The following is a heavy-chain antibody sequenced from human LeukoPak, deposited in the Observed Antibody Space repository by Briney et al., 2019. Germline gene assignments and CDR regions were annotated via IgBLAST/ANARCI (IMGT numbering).Heavy chain of an antibody. D-gene: IGHD6-19*01. CDR2: IIPILGIA. J-gene: IGHJ4*02. CDR3: ARAGAVVGTYFDY. V-gene: IGHV1-69*04. Sequence: ASVKLSCKSSGGSFSSYAISWVRQAPGQGLEWMGRIIPILGIANNAQKFQGRVTITTDKSTSKAYMELSSLRSEDTAVYYCARAGAVVGTYFDYWGQGTLVSVSS. CDR1: GGSFSSYA.